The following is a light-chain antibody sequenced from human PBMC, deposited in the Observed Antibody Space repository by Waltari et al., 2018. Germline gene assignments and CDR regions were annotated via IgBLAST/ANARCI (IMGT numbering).Light chain of an antibody. CDR3: CSYAGSRTDWV. CDR2: EGS. J-gene: IGLJ3*02. V-gene: IGLV2-23*01. Sequence: QSALTQPASVSGSPGQSITISCTGPSRDGGSYNLFPWYQQHPGKAPKLMIYEGSKRPSGVSNRFSGSKSGNTASLTISGLQAEDEADYYCCSYAGSRTDWVFGGGTKLTVL. CDR1: SRDGGSYNL.